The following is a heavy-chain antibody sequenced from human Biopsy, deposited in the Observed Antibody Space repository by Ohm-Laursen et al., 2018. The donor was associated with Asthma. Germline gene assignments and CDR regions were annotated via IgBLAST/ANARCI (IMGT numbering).Heavy chain of an antibody. CDR1: GFKFDEYT. D-gene: IGHD3-22*01. J-gene: IGHJ4*02. V-gene: IGHV3-9*01. CDR2: ISWNSATI. Sequence: SLRLSCAAPGFKFDEYTMHWVRQAPGKGLEWVSGISWNSATIGYADSVEGRFTISRDNAKNSVFLHMDSLRPEDTAPYYCAKVRSDWVITESFDYWGQGVLVTVSS. CDR3: AKVRSDWVITESFDY.